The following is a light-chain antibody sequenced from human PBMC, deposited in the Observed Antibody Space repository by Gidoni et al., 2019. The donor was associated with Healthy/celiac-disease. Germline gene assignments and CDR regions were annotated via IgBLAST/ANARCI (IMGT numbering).Light chain of an antibody. CDR1: QSISSY. V-gene: IGKV1-39*01. CDR3: QQSYSTPLT. CDR2: AAS. J-gene: IGKJ4*01. Sequence: DIQMTQSPSSLSASVGDRVTITCRASQSISSYLNWYQQKPGKAPKLLIYAASSLQSGVPSRFSGSGSGTDFTLTISSRQPEDFATYYCQQSYSTPLTVGGGTEVESK.